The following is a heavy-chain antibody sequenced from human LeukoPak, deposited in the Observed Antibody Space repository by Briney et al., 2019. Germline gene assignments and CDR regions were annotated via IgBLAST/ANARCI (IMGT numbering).Heavy chain of an antibody. CDR2: ISPSGNDI. Sequence: KPGGSLRLSCAASGFTFSDVYMTWIRQAPGKGLEYLSYISPSGNDISYADSVKGRFTISRDNAKNSLSLQMNSLRAEDTAVYYCTREPRLADYWGQGTLVTVSS. CDR1: GFTFSDVY. V-gene: IGHV3-11*04. J-gene: IGHJ4*02. CDR3: TREPRLADY.